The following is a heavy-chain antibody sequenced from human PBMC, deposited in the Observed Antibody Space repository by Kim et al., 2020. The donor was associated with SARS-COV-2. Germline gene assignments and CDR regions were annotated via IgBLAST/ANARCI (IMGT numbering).Heavy chain of an antibody. Sequence: SETLSLTCTVSGGSIGSYYWSWMRQPPGKGLEWIGYIHYSGSTNYNPSLKSRVTISVDTSKNQFSLKLSSVTAADTAVYYCAREAAGNDYWGQGTLVTVS. V-gene: IGHV4-59*01. CDR2: IHYSGST. CDR1: GGSIGSYY. CDR3: AREAAGNDY. J-gene: IGHJ4*02. D-gene: IGHD6-13*01.